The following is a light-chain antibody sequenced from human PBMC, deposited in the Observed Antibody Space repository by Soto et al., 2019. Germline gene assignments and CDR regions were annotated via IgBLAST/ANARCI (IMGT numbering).Light chain of an antibody. CDR2: KAS. CDR1: QSISGR. J-gene: IGKJ1*01. CDR3: QQYNYYSWT. V-gene: IGKV1-5*03. Sequence: DIQMTQSPSTLSASVGDRVTIPCRASQSISGRLAWYQQKPGKAPRLLIDKASTLEIGVPSRFSGSGSGTEFTLTISSLQPDDVAIYYCQQYNYYSWTFGQGTKVDIK.